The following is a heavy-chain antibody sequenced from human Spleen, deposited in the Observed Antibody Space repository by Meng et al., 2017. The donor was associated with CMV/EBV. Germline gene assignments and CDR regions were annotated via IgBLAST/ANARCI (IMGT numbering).Heavy chain of an antibody. V-gene: IGHV3-21*01. J-gene: IGHJ4*02. CDR1: GFTFSGYS. Sequence: GGSLRLSCAASGFTFSGYSMNWVRQAPGKGLEWVSSISSDSTRIYYADSVKGRLTISRDNAKNSLYLQMNSLRAEDPAVFYCAASAAVVAGTWWGQGTLVTVSS. CDR2: ISSDSTRI. CDR3: AASAAVVAGTW. D-gene: IGHD2-15*01.